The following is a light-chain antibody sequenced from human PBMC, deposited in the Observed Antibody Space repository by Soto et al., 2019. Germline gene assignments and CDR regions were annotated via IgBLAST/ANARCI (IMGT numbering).Light chain of an antibody. CDR1: QSVSSNY. V-gene: IGKV3-20*01. CDR3: QKYGSSPRT. Sequence: EIVLTQSPGTLSLSPGERATLSCRASQSVSSNYLAWYQQTPGQAPRLLIYGASSRATGIPDRFSGSGSGTDFTLTISRLEPEDFAVYYCQKYGSSPRTFGQGTQVEIK. CDR2: GAS. J-gene: IGKJ1*01.